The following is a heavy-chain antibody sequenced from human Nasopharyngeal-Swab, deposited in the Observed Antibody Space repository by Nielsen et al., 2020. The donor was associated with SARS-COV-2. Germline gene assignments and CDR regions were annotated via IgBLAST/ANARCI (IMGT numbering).Heavy chain of an antibody. CDR3: ARDLGITMVRGVTRDNWFDP. D-gene: IGHD3-10*01. CDR2: IKQDGSVK. V-gene: IGHV3-7*04. Sequence: VRQAPGKGLKWVANIKQDGSVKYYVDSVKGRFTISRDNAKNSLYLQMNSLRAEDTAVYYCARDLGITMVRGVTRDNWFDPWGQGTLVTVSS. J-gene: IGHJ5*02.